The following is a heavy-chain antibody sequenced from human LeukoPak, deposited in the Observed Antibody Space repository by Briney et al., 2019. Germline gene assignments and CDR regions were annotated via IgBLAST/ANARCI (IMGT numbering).Heavy chain of an antibody. D-gene: IGHD6-13*01. CDR2: INPNSGNT. Sequence: ASVKVSCKASGYTFTGYYMHWVRQAPGQGLEWMGWINPNSGNTGYAQKFQGRVTMTRNTSISTAYMELSSLRSEDTAVYYCARDPLAAAGDWFDPWGQGTLVTVSS. CDR1: GYTFTGYY. V-gene: IGHV1-8*02. CDR3: ARDPLAAAGDWFDP. J-gene: IGHJ5*02.